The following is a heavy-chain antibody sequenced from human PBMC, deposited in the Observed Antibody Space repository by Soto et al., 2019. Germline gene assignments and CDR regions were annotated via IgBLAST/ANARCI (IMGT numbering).Heavy chain of an antibody. CDR2: ISGSGGST. D-gene: IGHD6-19*01. Sequence: EVQLLESGGGLVQPGGSLRLSCAASGFTFSSYTMSWVRQAPGKGLEWVSAISGSGGSTYYADSVKGRFTISSDNSKNTLYLQMNSLRAEDTAVYYCAKDLPIAVAGRTVPYWGQGTLVTVSS. V-gene: IGHV3-23*01. J-gene: IGHJ4*02. CDR3: AKDLPIAVAGRTVPY. CDR1: GFTFSSYT.